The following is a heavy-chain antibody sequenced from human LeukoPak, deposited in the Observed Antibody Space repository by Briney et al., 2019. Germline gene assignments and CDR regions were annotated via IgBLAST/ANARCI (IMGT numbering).Heavy chain of an antibody. CDR1: GDSISSYY. J-gene: IGHJ4*02. V-gene: IGHV4-59*01. CDR2: IYYSGST. Sequence: SETLSLTCTVSGDSISSYYWSWIRQPPGKGLEWIGYIYYSGSTNYNPSLKSRVTISVDTSKNQFSLKLSSVTAADTAVYYCARGPYYYDYWGQGTLVTVSS. CDR3: ARGPYYYDY.